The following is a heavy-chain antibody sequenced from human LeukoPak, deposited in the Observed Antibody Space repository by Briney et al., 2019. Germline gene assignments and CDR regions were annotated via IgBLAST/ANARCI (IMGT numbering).Heavy chain of an antibody. CDR2: IDWDDDK. J-gene: IGHJ3*02. V-gene: IGHV2-70*01. Sequence: SGPTLVNPTQTLTLTCTFSGFLLSTSGMCVSWIRQPPGKALEWLALIDWDDDKYYSTSLKTRLTISKDTSKNQVVLTMTNMDPVDTATYYCARIQVTTTIRGIDAFDIWGQGTMVTVSS. D-gene: IGHD4-11*01. CDR1: GFLLSTSGMC. CDR3: ARIQVTTTIRGIDAFDI.